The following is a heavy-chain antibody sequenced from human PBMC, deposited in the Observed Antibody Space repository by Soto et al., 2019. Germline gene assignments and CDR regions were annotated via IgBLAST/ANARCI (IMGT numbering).Heavy chain of an antibody. Sequence: SETLSLTCAVYGGSFSGYYWSWIRQHPGKGLEWIGYIYYSGSTYYNPSLKSRVTISVDTSKNQFSLKLSSVTAADTAVYYCARTRWGVDSNYDYWGQGTLVTVSS. CDR2: IYYSGST. D-gene: IGHD4-17*01. V-gene: IGHV4-31*11. J-gene: IGHJ4*02. CDR3: ARTRWGVDSNYDY. CDR1: GGSFSGYY.